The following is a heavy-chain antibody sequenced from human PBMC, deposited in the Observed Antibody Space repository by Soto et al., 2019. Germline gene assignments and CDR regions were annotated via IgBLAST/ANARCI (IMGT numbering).Heavy chain of an antibody. J-gene: IGHJ4*01. V-gene: IGHV4-28*01. CDR1: GYSISSSNW. CDR2: IYYSGTT. CDR3: ASWYYGSGSYFDSDY. Sequence: SETLSLTCAVSGYSISSSNWWGWIRQPQGKGLEWIGYIYYSGTTYYNPSLKSRVTMSVDTSKNQFSLKLTSVTAVDTAVYYCASWYYGSGSYFDSDYWGHGTLVTVSS. D-gene: IGHD3-10*01.